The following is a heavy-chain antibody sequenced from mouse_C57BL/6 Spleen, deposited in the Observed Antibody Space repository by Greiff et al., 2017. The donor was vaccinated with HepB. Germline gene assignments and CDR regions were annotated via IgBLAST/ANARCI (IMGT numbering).Heavy chain of an antibody. J-gene: IGHJ3*01. CDR3: ARSEAYYSNYD. CDR1: GYTFTSYW. V-gene: IGHV1-50*01. Sequence: QVQLQQPGAELVKPGASVKLSCKASGYTFTSYWMQWVKQRPGQGLEWIGEIDPSDSYTNYNQKFKGKATLTVDTSSSTAYMQLSSLTSEDSAVYYFARSEAYYSNYDWGQGTLVTVSA. CDR2: IDPSDSYT. D-gene: IGHD2-5*01.